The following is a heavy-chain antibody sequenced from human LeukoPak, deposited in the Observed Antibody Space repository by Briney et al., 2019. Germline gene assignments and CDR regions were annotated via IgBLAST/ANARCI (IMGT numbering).Heavy chain of an antibody. CDR1: GYSFTSYW. D-gene: IGHD2-2*01. CDR2: IYPGDSDT. J-gene: IGHJ6*02. CDR3: ARHPYCSSTSCYVNV. Sequence: GASLKISCKGSGYSFTSYWIGWVRQMPGEGLEWMGIIYPGDSDTRYSPSFQGQVTISADKSISTAYLQWSSLKASDTAMYYCARHPYCSSTSCYVNVWGQGTTVTVSS. V-gene: IGHV5-51*01.